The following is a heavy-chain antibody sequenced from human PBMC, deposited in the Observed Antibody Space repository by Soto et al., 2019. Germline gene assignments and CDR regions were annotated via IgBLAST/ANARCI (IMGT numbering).Heavy chain of an antibody. CDR2: IYYSGST. D-gene: IGHD2-15*01. CDR1: GGSISSYY. CDR3: ARERGYCSGGSCHRNYYGMDV. V-gene: IGHV4-59*01. J-gene: IGHJ6*02. Sequence: PSETLSLTCTVSGGSISSYYWSWIRQPPGKGLEWIGYIYYSGSTNYNPSLKSRVTISVDTSKNRFSLKLSSVTAADTAVYYCARERGYCSGGSCHRNYYGMDVWGQGTTVTVSS.